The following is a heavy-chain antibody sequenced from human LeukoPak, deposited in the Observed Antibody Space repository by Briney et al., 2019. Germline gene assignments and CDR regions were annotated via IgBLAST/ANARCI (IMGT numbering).Heavy chain of an antibody. CDR2: ISGSGGST. CDR3: AKRGWVRPYYFDY. Sequence: GGSLRLSCAASGFAFSSYAMSWVRQAPGKGLEWVSAISGSGGSTYYADSVKGRFTISRDNSKNTLYLQMNSLRAEDTAVYYCAKRGWVRPYYFDYWGQGTLVTVSS. D-gene: IGHD1-1*01. CDR1: GFAFSSYA. J-gene: IGHJ4*02. V-gene: IGHV3-23*01.